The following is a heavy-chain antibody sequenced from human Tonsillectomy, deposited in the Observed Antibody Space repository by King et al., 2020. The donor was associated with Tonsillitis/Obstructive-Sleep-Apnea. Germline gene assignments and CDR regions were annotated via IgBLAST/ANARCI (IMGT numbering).Heavy chain of an antibody. Sequence: QLQESGPGLVKPSETLSITCTVSGGSISSYYWSWIRQPPGKGLEWVGYIYYSGSTNYNPSLKSRVTISVDTSKNQFSLKLSSVTAADTAVYYCASGTHTPSCYDHSPPRIWYFDLWGRGTLVTVSS. CDR3: ASGTHTPSCYDHSPPRIWYFDL. V-gene: IGHV4-59*08. CDR2: IYYSGST. CDR1: GGSISSYY. J-gene: IGHJ2*01. D-gene: IGHD2-2*01.